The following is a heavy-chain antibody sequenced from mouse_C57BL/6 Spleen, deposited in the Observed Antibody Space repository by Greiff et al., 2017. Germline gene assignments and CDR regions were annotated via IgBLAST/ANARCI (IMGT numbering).Heavy chain of an antibody. CDR2: ISSGGDYI. CDR1: GFTFSSYA. CDR3: TSPHYGPFDY. D-gene: IGHD1-1*01. J-gene: IGHJ2*01. Sequence: EVKLVESGEGLVKPGGSLKLSCAASGFTFSSYAMSWVRQTPEKRLEWVAYISSGGDYINYADTVKGRFTISRDNARNTLYLQMSSLKSEDTAMYYCTSPHYGPFDYWGQGTTLTVSS. V-gene: IGHV5-9-1*02.